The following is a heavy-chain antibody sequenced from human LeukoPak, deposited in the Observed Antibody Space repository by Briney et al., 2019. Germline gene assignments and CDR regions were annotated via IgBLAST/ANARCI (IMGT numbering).Heavy chain of an antibody. CDR1: GYTFTGYY. Sequence: ASVKVSCKASGYTFTGYYMHWVRQAPGQGLEWMGWINPNSGGTNYAQKFQGRVTMTRDTSISTAYMELSRLRSDDTAVYYCARANYYDSSGHTNFDYWGQGTLVTVSS. CDR2: INPNSGGT. CDR3: ARANYYDSSGHTNFDY. D-gene: IGHD3-22*01. V-gene: IGHV1-2*02. J-gene: IGHJ4*02.